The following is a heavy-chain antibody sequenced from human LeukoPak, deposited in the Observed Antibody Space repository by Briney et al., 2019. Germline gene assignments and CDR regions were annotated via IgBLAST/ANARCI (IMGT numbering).Heavy chain of an antibody. D-gene: IGHD3-3*01. CDR1: GFTFSSYA. Sequence: QSGGSLRLSGAASGFTFSSYAMSWVRQAPGKGLEWVSAISGGGGSTYYADSVKGRFTISRDNSKNTLYLQMNSLRAEDTAVYYCAKESSPFSRFFIHPGAFDIWGQGTMVTVSS. CDR3: AKESSPFSRFFIHPGAFDI. V-gene: IGHV3-23*01. J-gene: IGHJ3*02. CDR2: ISGGGGST.